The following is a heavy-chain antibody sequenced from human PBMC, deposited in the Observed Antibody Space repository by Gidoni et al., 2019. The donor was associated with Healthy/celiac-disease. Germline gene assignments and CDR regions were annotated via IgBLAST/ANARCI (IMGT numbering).Heavy chain of an antibody. V-gene: IGHV3-23*01. J-gene: IGHJ4*02. CDR2: SSGSGGST. D-gene: IGHD2-8*01. CDR3: AKIGETRMVDY. Sequence: EVQLLASGGGLVQPGGSLRLSCSASGFTFSSYAMSWVRQAPGKGLEWGSDSSGSGGSTYYADSVKGRFTISRDNSKNTLYLKMNSLRAEDTAVYYCAKIGETRMVDYWGQGTLVTVSS. CDR1: GFTFSSYA.